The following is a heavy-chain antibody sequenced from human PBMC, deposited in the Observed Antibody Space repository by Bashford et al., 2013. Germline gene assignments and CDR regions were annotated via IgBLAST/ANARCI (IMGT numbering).Heavy chain of an antibody. CDR3: ARDGGYSSSSRRNNYFDY. J-gene: IGHJ4*02. Sequence: SVKVSCKASGGTFSSYAISWVRQAPGQGLEWMGGIIPIFGTANYAQKFQGRVTITADESTSTAYMELSSLRSEDTAVYYCARDGGYSSSSRRNNYFDYWGQGTLVTVSS. V-gene: IGHV1-69*13. CDR1: GGTFSSYA. D-gene: IGHD6-6*01. CDR2: IIPIFGTA.